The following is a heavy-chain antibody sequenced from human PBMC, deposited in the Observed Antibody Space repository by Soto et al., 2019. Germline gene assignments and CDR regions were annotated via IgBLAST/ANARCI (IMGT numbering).Heavy chain of an antibody. CDR1: GGSISSYY. CDR3: ARGRGNYYYYGMDV. CDR2: IYTSGST. Sequence: ETLSLTCTVSGGSISSYYWIWIRHPAGKGLEWIGHIYTSGSTKCNPSLKSRVTMSVDTSKNQFTLKLTSVTAADTAVYYCARGRGNYYYYGMDVWGQGTTVTVSS. V-gene: IGHV4-4*07. J-gene: IGHJ6*02. D-gene: IGHD3-10*01.